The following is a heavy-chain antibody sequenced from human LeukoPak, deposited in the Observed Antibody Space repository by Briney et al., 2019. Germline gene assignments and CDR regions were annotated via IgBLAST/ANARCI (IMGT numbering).Heavy chain of an antibody. J-gene: IGHJ4*02. D-gene: IGHD4-17*01. V-gene: IGHV3-23*01. CDR1: GFTFSSYA. CDR3: AKQGDDYGDSFFDY. Sequence: GGSLRLSCAASGFTFSSYAMSWVRQAPGKGLEWVSAISGSGGSTYYADSVKGRFTISRDNSKNTLYLKMNSLRAEDTAVYYCAKQGDDYGDSFFDYWGQGTLVTVSS. CDR2: ISGSGGST.